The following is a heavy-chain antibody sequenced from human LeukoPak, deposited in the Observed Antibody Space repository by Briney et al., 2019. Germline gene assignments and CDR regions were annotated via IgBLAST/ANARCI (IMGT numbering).Heavy chain of an antibody. D-gene: IGHD1-26*01. CDR1: GFTVSSYA. CDR3: AKDYKGSFTD. V-gene: IGHV3-23*01. CDR2: ISTDGGTT. Sequence: GGSLRLSCAASGFTVSSYAMSWVRQAPGMGLQLVSSISTDGGTTYSADSVRGRFTISRDNSKNTLFLQMNSLRGGDTAVYFCAKDYKGSFTDWGQGTLVTVSS. J-gene: IGHJ4*02.